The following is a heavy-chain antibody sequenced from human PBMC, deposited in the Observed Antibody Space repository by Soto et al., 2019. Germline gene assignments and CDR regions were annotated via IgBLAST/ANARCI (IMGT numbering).Heavy chain of an antibody. CDR2: IYYSGST. CDR1: GGSISSGGYY. V-gene: IGHV4-31*03. CDR3: ARAEDIVVVEDNWFDP. J-gene: IGHJ5*02. Sequence: QVQLQESGPGLVKPSQTLSLTCTVSGGSISSGGYYWSWIRQHPGKGLEWIGYIYYSGSTYYNPSLKSRVTISVDTSKNQFSLKLSSVTAADTAVYYCARAEDIVVVEDNWFDPWGQGTLVTVSS. D-gene: IGHD2-15*01.